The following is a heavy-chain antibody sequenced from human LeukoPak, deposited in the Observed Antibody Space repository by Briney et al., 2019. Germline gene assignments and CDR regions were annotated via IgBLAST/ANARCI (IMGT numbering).Heavy chain of an antibody. V-gene: IGHV1-3*01. J-gene: IGHJ4*02. CDR3: ARAGGDYYDSSGYPLDY. Sequence: GASVKVSCKASGYTFTTYAMHWVRQAPGQRLEWMGWISAGNGNTKYSQKFQGRVTITRDTSASTAYMELSSLRSEDTAVYYCARAGGDYYDSSGYPLDYWGQGTLVTVSS. CDR1: GYTFTTYA. D-gene: IGHD3-22*01. CDR2: ISAGNGNT.